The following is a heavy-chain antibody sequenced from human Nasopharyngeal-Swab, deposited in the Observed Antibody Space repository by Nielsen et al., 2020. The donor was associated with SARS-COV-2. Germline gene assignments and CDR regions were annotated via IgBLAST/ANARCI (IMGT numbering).Heavy chain of an antibody. J-gene: IGHJ6*02. Sequence: ETLSLTCAASGFTFSSYDMHWVRQATGKGLEWVSAIGTAGDTYYPDSVKGRFTISRENAKNSLYLQMNSLRAGDTAVYYCARSIVAGVYGMDVWGQGTTVTVSS. CDR2: IGTAGDT. CDR3: ARSIVAGVYGMDV. V-gene: IGHV3-13*04. CDR1: GFTFSSYD. D-gene: IGHD5-12*01.